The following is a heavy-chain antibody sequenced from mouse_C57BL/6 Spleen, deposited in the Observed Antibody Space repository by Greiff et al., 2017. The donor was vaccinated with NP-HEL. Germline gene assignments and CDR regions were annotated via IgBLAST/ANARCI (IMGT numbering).Heavy chain of an antibody. V-gene: IGHV1-82*01. Sequence: QVQLQQSGPELVKPGASVKISCKASGYAFSSSWMNWVKQRPGTGMEGRGWVYPGDGDTNYNGKFKGKATLTADKSSSTAYMQLSSLTSEDSAVYFCARKGEDYWYFDVWGTGTTVTVSS. J-gene: IGHJ1*03. CDR3: ARKGEDYWYFDV. CDR1: GYAFSSSW. CDR2: VYPGDGDT.